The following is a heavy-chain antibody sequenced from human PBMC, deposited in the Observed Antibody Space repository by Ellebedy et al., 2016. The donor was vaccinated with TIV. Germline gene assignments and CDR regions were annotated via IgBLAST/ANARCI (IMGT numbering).Heavy chain of an antibody. J-gene: IGHJ2*01. D-gene: IGHD3-10*02. V-gene: IGHV3-66*01. CDR3: ARASFYDVDLSGWYFDL. CDR1: KFTVSYNY. CDR2: IYTDDST. Sequence: GGSLRLSCAASKFTVSYNYMNWVRQAPGKGPEWVSGIYTDDSTYYADSVKGRFTISRDNSKKTLYLQMNSLRTEDTALYYCARASFYDVDLSGWYFDLWGRGTLVTVSS.